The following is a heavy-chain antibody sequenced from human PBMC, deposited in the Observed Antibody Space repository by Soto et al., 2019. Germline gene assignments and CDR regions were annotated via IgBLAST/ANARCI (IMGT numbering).Heavy chain of an antibody. V-gene: IGHV4-30-4*01. Sequence: SETLSLTCTVSGGSISSGDYYWSWIRQPPGKGLEWIGYIYYSGSTYYNPSLKSRVTISVDTSKNQFSLKLSSVTAADTAVYYCARVQIVVVPEEPRAYNWFDPWGQGTLVTVSS. D-gene: IGHD2-2*01. CDR3: ARVQIVVVPEEPRAYNWFDP. CDR2: IYYSGST. CDR1: GGSISSGDYY. J-gene: IGHJ5*02.